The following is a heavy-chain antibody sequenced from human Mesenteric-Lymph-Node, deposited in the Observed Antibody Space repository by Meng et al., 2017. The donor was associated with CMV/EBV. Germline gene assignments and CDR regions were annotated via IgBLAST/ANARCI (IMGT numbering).Heavy chain of an antibody. V-gene: IGHV4-39*01. Sequence: YYWGWIRQPPGKGREWIGSIYYSGRTYYNPSLKSRVTISVDTSKNQFSLKLSSVTAADTAVYYCARRLLGGYSSSWRSGRGYNWFDPWGQGTLVTVSS. D-gene: IGHD6-13*01. J-gene: IGHJ5*02. CDR2: IYYSGRT. CDR1: YY. CDR3: ARRLLGGYSSSWRSGRGYNWFDP.